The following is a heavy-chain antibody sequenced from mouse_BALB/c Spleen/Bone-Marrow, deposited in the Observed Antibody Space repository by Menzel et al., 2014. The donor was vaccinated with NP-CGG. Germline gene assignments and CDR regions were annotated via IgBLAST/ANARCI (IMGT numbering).Heavy chain of an antibody. CDR3: VRRVQLDY. CDR2: ISSGGSYT. J-gene: IGHJ2*01. CDR1: GFAFSSYD. Sequence: EVKLVESGGGLVKPGGSLKLSCAASGFAFSSYDMSWVRQTPEKRLEWVATISSGGSYTYYPDSMKGRFTISRDNARNTLYLQMSSLRSEDTALYYCVRRVQLDYWGQCTTLTVSS. V-gene: IGHV5-9*02.